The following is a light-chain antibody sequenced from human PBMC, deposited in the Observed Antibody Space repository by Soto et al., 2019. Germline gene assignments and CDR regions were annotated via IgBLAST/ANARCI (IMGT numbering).Light chain of an antibody. J-gene: IGLJ1*01. Sequence: QSVLTQPPSVSGAPGQRVTISCTGSSSNIGAGYDVHWYQQLPGTAPKLLIYANNNRPSGVPDRFSGSKSVTSASLAITGLQAEDEADYYCQSYDSSLSGSRVFGTGTKFTVL. V-gene: IGLV1-40*01. CDR1: SSNIGAGYD. CDR3: QSYDSSLSGSRV. CDR2: ANN.